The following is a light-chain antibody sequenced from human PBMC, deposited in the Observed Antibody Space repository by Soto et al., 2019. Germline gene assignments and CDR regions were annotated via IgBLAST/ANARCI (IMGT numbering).Light chain of an antibody. J-gene: IGLJ3*02. CDR2: EGS. CDR1: SSDVGSYNL. Sequence: QSALTQPASVSGSPGQSITISCTGTSSDVGSYNLVSWYQQHPGKAPKLMIYEGSKRPSGVSNRFSGSKSGNTASLTISGLQAEDEADYYCCSYAVSSTWVFGGGPKLTVL. CDR3: CSYAVSSTWV. V-gene: IGLV2-23*01.